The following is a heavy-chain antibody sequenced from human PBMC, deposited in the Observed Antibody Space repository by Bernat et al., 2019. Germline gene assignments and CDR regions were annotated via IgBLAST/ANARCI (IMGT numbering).Heavy chain of an antibody. D-gene: IGHD3-22*01. CDR3: ARHDSDYYYDGSGYRPHDAFDI. J-gene: IGHJ3*02. V-gene: IGHV4-39*01. CDR2: IYYSGSN. CDR1: GGSISSSSYY. Sequence: QLQLQESGPGLVKPSETLSLTCTVSGGSISSSSYYWGWIRQPPGKGLEWIGSIYYSGSNYYNPSLKSRVTISVDTSKNQFSLKLSSVTAADTAVYYCARHDSDYYYDGSGYRPHDAFDIWGQGTMVTVSS.